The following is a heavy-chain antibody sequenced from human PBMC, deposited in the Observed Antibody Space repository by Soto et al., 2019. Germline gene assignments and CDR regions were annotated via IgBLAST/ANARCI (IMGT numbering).Heavy chain of an antibody. CDR3: ARDRGGGYFDY. J-gene: IGHJ4*02. V-gene: IGHV1-69*08. Sequence: QVQLVQSGAEVKKPGSSVKVSCKASGGTFSSYTISWVRQAPGQGLEWMGRIIPILGIANYAQKFQGRVTITADKSTSTAYMERSSLRSEDTAVYYCARDRGGGYFDYWGQGTLVTVSS. D-gene: IGHD3-16*01. CDR2: IIPILGIA. CDR1: GGTFSSYT.